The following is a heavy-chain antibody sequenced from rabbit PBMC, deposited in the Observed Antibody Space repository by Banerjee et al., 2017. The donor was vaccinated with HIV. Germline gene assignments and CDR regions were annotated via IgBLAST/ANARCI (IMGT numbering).Heavy chain of an antibody. V-gene: IGHV1S45*01. Sequence: QEQLEESGGDLVQPEGSLTLTCTASGIDFSSYYYMSWVRQAPGKGLEWIGCIYTGSSGSTYYASWARGRFTISKTSSTTVTLQMTSLTAADTATYFCARGDYGDYGHFNLWGPGTLVTVS. CDR3: ARGDYGDYGHFNL. CDR2: IYTGSSGST. J-gene: IGHJ4*01. CDR1: GIDFSSYYY. D-gene: IGHD2-1*01.